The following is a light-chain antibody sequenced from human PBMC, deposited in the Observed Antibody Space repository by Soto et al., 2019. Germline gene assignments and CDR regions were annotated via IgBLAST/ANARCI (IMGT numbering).Light chain of an antibody. CDR1: QRVLYSSNNTNS. CDR3: QQSYSTPSWT. J-gene: IGKJ1*01. V-gene: IGKV4-1*01. Sequence: DIVMTQSPDSLSVPLGDRATINCKSSQRVLYSSNNTNSLAWYQQKPGQPPKLLIYWASTRESGVPDRFSGIGSRTDFTLTISSLQAQDVAVNYSQQSYSTPSWTFGQGTKVEIK. CDR2: WAS.